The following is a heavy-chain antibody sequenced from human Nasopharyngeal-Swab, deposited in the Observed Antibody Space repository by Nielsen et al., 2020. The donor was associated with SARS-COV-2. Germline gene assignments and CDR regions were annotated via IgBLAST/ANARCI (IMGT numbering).Heavy chain of an antibody. D-gene: IGHD1-26*01. Sequence: GESLKISCVDSGFRDYSMNWVRQAPGKGLEWVSSTSSSSSYIYYADSVKGRFTISRDNAKNSLYLQMNSLKTEDTAVYYCARGGDSGSYYFDYWGQGTLVTVSS. CDR3: ARGGDSGSYYFDY. V-gene: IGHV3-21*04. J-gene: IGHJ4*02. CDR1: GFRDYS. CDR2: TSSSSSYI.